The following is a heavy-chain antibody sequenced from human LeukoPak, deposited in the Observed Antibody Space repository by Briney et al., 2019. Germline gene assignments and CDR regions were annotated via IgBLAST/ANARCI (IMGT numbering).Heavy chain of an antibody. CDR3: ARGYRGSGWYFYFDY. J-gene: IGHJ4*02. Sequence: SETLSLTCAVYGGSFSGYYWSWIRQPPGKGLEWIGEINHSGSTNYNPSLKSRVTISVDTSKKQFSLKLSSVTAADTAVYYCARGYRGSGWYFYFDYWGQGTLVTVSS. V-gene: IGHV4-34*01. CDR2: INHSGST. D-gene: IGHD6-19*01. CDR1: GGSFSGYY.